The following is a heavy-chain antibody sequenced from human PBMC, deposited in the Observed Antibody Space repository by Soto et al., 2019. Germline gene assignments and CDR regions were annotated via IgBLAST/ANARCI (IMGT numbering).Heavy chain of an antibody. Sequence: SETLSLTCTVSGGSISSYYWSWIRQPPGKGLEWIGYIYYSGSTNYNPSLKSRVTISVDTSKNQFSLKLSSVTAADTAVYYCARGEYYDSSGYYAIGKFDYWGQGTLVTVPQ. V-gene: IGHV4-59*01. CDR2: IYYSGST. CDR1: GGSISSYY. J-gene: IGHJ4*02. CDR3: ARGEYYDSSGYYAIGKFDY. D-gene: IGHD3-22*01.